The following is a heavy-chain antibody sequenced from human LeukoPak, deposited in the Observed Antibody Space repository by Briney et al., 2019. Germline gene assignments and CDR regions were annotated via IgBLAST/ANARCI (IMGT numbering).Heavy chain of an antibody. Sequence: ASVKVSCKASGYTFTSYYMHWVRQAPGQGLEWMGIINPSGGSTSYAQKFQGRVTMTRDTSTSTASMELRSLRSDDTAVYYCARDDSYDSSGYYYYYWGQGTLVTVSS. J-gene: IGHJ4*02. D-gene: IGHD3-22*01. CDR3: ARDDSYDSSGYYYYY. CDR2: INPSGGST. V-gene: IGHV1-46*01. CDR1: GYTFTSYY.